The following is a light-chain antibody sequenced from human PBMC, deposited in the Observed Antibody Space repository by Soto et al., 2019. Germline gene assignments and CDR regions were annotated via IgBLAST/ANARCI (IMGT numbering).Light chain of an antibody. CDR2: DVT. CDR3: SSYTTSRTLV. CDR1: SSDVGAYDS. V-gene: IGLV2-14*01. J-gene: IGLJ1*01. Sequence: QSVLAQPASVSGSPGQSITISCPGTSSDVGAYDSVAWYQHNPGKAPKLMIYDVTNRPSGVSSRFSGSKSGNTASLSISGLRAEDEADYSCSSYTTSRTLVFATGTKVTVL.